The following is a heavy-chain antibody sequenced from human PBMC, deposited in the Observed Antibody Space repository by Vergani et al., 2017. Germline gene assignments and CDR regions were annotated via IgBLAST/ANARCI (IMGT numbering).Heavy chain of an antibody. CDR2: ISSSSSYI. Sequence: EVQLVESGGGLVQPGGSLRLSCAASGFTFSSYSMNWVRQAPGKGLEGVSSISSSSSYIYYADSVKGRFTISRDNAKNSLYLQMNSLRAEDTAVYYCARPTGVGVVATVDYWGQGTLVTVSS. D-gene: IGHD5-12*01. CDR3: ARPTGVGVVATVDY. CDR1: GFTFSSYS. V-gene: IGHV3-21*01. J-gene: IGHJ4*02.